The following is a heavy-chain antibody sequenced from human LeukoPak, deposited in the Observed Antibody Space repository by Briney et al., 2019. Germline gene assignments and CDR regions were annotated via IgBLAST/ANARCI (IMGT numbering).Heavy chain of an antibody. J-gene: IGHJ6*03. CDR3: ARILGVDAAMVSPLDYYYYMDV. V-gene: IGHV1-2*02. CDR2: INPNSGGT. D-gene: IGHD5-18*01. CDR1: GYTFTGYY. Sequence: ASVKVSCKASGYTFTGYYMHWVRQAPGQGLEWMGWINPNSGGTNYAQKFQGRVTMTRDTSISTAYMELSRLRSDDTAVYYCARILGVDAAMVSPLDYYYYMDVWGKGTTVTVSS.